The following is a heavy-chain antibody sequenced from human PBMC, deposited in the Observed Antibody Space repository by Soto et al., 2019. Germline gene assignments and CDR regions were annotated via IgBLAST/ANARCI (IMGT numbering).Heavy chain of an antibody. CDR1: GGSISSGGYY. Sequence: SSETLSLTCTVSGGSISSGGYYWSWIRQHPGKGLEWIGYIYYSGSTYYNPSLKSRVTISVDTSKNQFSLKLSSVTAADTAVYYCARAAKYYYDSSGYYPPLDYWGQGTLVTVSS. V-gene: IGHV4-31*03. CDR2: IYYSGST. CDR3: ARAAKYYYDSSGYYPPLDY. J-gene: IGHJ4*02. D-gene: IGHD3-22*01.